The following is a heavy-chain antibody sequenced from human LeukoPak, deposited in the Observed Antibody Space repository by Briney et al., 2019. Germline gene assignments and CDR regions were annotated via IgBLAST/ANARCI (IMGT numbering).Heavy chain of an antibody. CDR3: ARGYCSGNCYPGDY. V-gene: IGHV4-34*01. J-gene: IGHJ4*02. D-gene: IGHD2-21*02. Sequence: SETLSLTCAVYGVSFSGYYWSWIRQPPGKGLEWIGEINHSGSTNYNPSLKSRVTISVDTSKNQFSLKLSSVTAADTAVYYCARGYCSGNCYPGDYWGQGILVTVSS. CDR2: INHSGST. CDR1: GVSFSGYY.